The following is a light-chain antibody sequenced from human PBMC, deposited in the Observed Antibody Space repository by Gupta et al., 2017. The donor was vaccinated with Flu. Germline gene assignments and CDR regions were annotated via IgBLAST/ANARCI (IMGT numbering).Light chain of an antibody. CDR1: HSVSGW. Sequence: PSTLSASVGDRVTITCRASHSVSGWLAWYQQKPGKAPKHLIYQASTLESGVPSRFSGSGSGTEFTLTISSLQPDDFATYYCQQDNRYPITFGQGTQLEIK. J-gene: IGKJ5*01. CDR3: QQDNRYPIT. CDR2: QAS. V-gene: IGKV1-5*03.